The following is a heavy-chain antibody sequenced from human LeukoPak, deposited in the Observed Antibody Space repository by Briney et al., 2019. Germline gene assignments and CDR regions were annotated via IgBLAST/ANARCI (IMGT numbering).Heavy chain of an antibody. V-gene: IGHV3-23*01. D-gene: IGHD4-17*01. J-gene: IGHJ4*02. CDR2: ISGNGGST. Sequence: GGSLRLSCVASGFSFSNNAMGWVRQAPGKGLEWVSVISGNGGSTYSADSLKGRFTISRDNSKSTLHLQMNSLRVDDTAVYYCVKGVGEYGFRSDHWGQGTLVTVSS. CDR1: GFSFSNNA. CDR3: VKGVGEYGFRSDH.